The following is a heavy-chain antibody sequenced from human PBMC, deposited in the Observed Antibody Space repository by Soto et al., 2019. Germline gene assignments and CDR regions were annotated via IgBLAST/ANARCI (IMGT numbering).Heavy chain of an antibody. CDR2: ISGGGGST. Sequence: SLRLSCAASGFTFTSYAMSWVRQAPGKGLEWVSAISGGGGSTWYADSVKGRFTISRDNSKNTLYLQMNSLRAEDTAVYYCAKGSASARPYYFDNWGQGTLVTVSS. D-gene: IGHD6-6*01. CDR3: AKGSASARPYYFDN. V-gene: IGHV3-23*01. J-gene: IGHJ4*02. CDR1: GFTFTSYA.